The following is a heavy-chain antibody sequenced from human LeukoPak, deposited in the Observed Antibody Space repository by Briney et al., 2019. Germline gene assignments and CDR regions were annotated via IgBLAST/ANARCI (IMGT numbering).Heavy chain of an antibody. V-gene: IGHV4-59*01. CDR1: GGSISSYY. Sequence: PSETLSLTCTVSGGSISSYYWSWIRQPPGKGLEWIGYIYYSGSTNYNPSLKSRVTISVGTSKNQFSLKLSSVTAADTAVYYCASAGATSSYYYYGMDVWGQGTTVTVSS. CDR2: IYYSGST. CDR3: ASAGATSSYYYYGMDV. J-gene: IGHJ6*02. D-gene: IGHD1-26*01.